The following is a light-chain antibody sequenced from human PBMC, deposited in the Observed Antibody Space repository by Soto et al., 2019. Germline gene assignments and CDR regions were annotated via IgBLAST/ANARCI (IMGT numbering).Light chain of an antibody. CDR1: QGVGSA. CDR2: DAS. Sequence: IQLTQSPSSLSASVGDRVTITCRASQGVGSALAWYQQKAGTPPKLLIYDASSLQSGVPLRFSGSGSGTDFTLTISSLQPEDFATYSCQHHKIYPLAFGQGTKLEIK. V-gene: IGKV1-13*02. CDR3: QHHKIYPLA. J-gene: IGKJ2*01.